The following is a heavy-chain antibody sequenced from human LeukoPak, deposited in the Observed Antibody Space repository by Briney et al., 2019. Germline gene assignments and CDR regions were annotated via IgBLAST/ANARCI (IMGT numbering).Heavy chain of an antibody. D-gene: IGHD2-15*01. CDR3: ARDLRDTVVAARGDYYYYGMDV. Sequence: PGRSLRLSCAASGFTFSSYAVHWVRQAPGKGLEWVAVISYDGSNKYYADSVKGRFTISRDNSKNTLYLQMNSLRAEDTAVYYCARDLRDTVVAARGDYYYYGMDVWGQGTTVTVSS. V-gene: IGHV3-30-3*01. J-gene: IGHJ6*02. CDR1: GFTFSSYA. CDR2: ISYDGSNK.